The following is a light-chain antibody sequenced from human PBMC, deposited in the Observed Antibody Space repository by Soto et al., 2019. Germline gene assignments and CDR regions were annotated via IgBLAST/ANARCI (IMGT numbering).Light chain of an antibody. Sequence: DIQMTQSPSSLSASVGDRVTITCRASQSISRHLNWYQQKPGKVPKLLIYAASSLQSGVPSRFSGSGSGTDFTLTISSLQPEDFATYYCQQNYAPPLTFGGGTEVEI. V-gene: IGKV1-39*01. CDR2: AAS. CDR1: QSISRH. CDR3: QQNYAPPLT. J-gene: IGKJ4*01.